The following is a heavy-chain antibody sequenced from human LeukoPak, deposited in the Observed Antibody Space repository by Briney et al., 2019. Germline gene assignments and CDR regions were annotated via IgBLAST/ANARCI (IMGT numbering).Heavy chain of an antibody. D-gene: IGHD2-15*01. CDR1: GFIFSSYA. J-gene: IGHJ4*02. Sequence: PGGSLRLSCAASGFIFSSYAMFWVRQAPGKGLEYVSGIRSNGAGTDYANSVKGRFTISRDNFKSTLYLQMGSLRAEDMAVYYCARVGGYCSGGSCSELDYWGQGTLVTVSS. CDR3: ARVGGYCSGGSCSELDY. CDR2: IRSNGAGT. V-gene: IGHV3-64*01.